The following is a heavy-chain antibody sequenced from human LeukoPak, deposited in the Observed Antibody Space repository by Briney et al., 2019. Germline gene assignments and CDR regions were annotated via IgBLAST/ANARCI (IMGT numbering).Heavy chain of an antibody. D-gene: IGHD6-19*01. CDR3: AGGSGSGWMVDS. J-gene: IGHJ4*02. Sequence: SETLSLTCTVSGDSISSRNYYWGWIRQPPGKGLEWIGSISSSGSTYFNPSLKSRVTISVDTSKNQFSLKLSSVTAADTAVYYCAGGSGSGWMVDSWGQGILVTVSS. V-gene: IGHV4-39*07. CDR2: ISSSGST. CDR1: GDSISSRNYY.